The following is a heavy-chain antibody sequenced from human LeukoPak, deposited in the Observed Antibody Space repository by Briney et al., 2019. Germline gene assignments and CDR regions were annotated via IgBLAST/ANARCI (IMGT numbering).Heavy chain of an antibody. Sequence: PSGTLSLTCTVSGGSISSSSYYWGWIRQPPGKGLEWIGSIYYSGSTYYNPSLKSRVTISVDTSKNQFSLKLSSVTAAHTAVYYCARHTITVTTLGWFDPWGQGTLVTVSS. CDR3: ARHTITVTTLGWFDP. CDR2: IYYSGST. CDR1: GGSISSSSYY. D-gene: IGHD4-11*01. V-gene: IGHV4-39*01. J-gene: IGHJ5*02.